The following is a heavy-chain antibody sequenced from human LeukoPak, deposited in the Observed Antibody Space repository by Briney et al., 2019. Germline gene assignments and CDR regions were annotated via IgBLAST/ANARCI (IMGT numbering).Heavy chain of an antibody. D-gene: IGHD2-21*01. CDR2: IYSGGST. Sequence: GGSLRLSCAASGFTVSSNYMSWVRQAPGEGLEWVSVIYSGGSTYYADSVKGRFTISRDNSKNTLYLQMNSLRAEDTAVYYCAMSSVYGDPPFNYWGQGTLVTVSS. CDR1: GFTVSSNY. CDR3: AMSSVYGDPPFNY. J-gene: IGHJ4*02. V-gene: IGHV3-53*01.